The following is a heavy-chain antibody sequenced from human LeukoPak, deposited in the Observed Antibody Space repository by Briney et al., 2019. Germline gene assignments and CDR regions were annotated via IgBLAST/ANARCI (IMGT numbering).Heavy chain of an antibody. D-gene: IGHD3-10*01. V-gene: IGHV1-8*01. J-gene: IGHJ5*02. CDR3: ARALGGYYYGSGSPNWFDP. CDR2: MNPNSGNT. CDR1: GYTFTSYD. Sequence: AASVKVSCKASGYTFTSYDINWVRQATGQGLEWMGWMNPNSGNTGYAQKFQGRVTMTRNTSISTAYMELSSLRSEDTAVYYCARALGGYYYGSGSPNWFDPWGQGTLVTVSS.